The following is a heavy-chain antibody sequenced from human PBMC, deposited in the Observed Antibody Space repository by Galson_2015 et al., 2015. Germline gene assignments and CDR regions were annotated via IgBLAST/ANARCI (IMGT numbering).Heavy chain of an antibody. D-gene: IGHD2-2*01. CDR3: AKGQVRYCSSTSCYPFDY. V-gene: IGHV3-23*01. Sequence: SLRLSCAASGFTFSSYAMSWVRQAPGKGLEWVSAISGSGGSTYYADSVKGRFTISRDNSKNTLYLQMNSLRAEDTAVYYCAKGQVRYCSSTSCYPFDYWGQGTLVTVSS. J-gene: IGHJ4*02. CDR1: GFTFSSYA. CDR2: ISGSGGST.